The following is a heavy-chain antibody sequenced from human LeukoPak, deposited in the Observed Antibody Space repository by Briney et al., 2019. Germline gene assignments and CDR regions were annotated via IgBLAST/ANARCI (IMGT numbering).Heavy chain of an antibody. D-gene: IGHD1-26*01. CDR1: GDSTSSSNYY. CDR2: MYYGGNT. V-gene: IGHV4-39*01. Sequence: SETLSLTCTVSGDSTSSSNYYWGWIRQPPGKGLEWIGSMYYGGNTYYNPSLKNRVTISVDKSKNQVSLKLSSVTAADTAVYYCARQPSGSDPAAMDVWGQGPTVTVS. J-gene: IGHJ6*02. CDR3: ARQPSGSDPAAMDV.